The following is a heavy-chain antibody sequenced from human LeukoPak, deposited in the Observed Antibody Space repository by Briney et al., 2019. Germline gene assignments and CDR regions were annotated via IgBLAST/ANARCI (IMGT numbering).Heavy chain of an antibody. J-gene: IGHJ4*02. CDR3: ARVLYFRENSYAGPFDQ. CDR2: IREDGSEA. CDR1: GFIFSNFW. D-gene: IGHD5-18*01. Sequence: GGSLRLSCEASGFIFSNFWMSWVRQAPGKGLEWVANIREDGSEAYYVDFVKGRFTISRDNDKNSLHLQMNSLRVEDTAVYYCARVLYFRENSYAGPFDQWGQGTLVTVSS. V-gene: IGHV3-7*01.